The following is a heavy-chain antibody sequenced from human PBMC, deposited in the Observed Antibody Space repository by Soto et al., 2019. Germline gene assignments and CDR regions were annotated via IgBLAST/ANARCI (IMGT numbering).Heavy chain of an antibody. J-gene: IGHJ6*02. CDR3: ARHIWFGELLAYYYGMDV. Sequence: PGGSLRLSCAASGFTVSSNYMSWVRQAPGKGLGWVSVIYSGGSTYYADSVKGRFTISRDNSKNTLYLQMNSLRAEDTAVYYCARHIWFGELLAYYYGMDVWGQGTTVTVSS. V-gene: IGHV3-53*01. CDR2: IYSGGST. CDR1: GFTVSSNY. D-gene: IGHD3-10*01.